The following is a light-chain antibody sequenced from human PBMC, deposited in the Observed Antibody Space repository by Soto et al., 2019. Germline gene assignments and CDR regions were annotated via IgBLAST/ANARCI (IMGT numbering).Light chain of an antibody. CDR2: EVS. CDR3: ISYTTTSTLV. J-gene: IGLJ3*02. CDR1: SSDIGGYKY. Sequence: QSALTQPASVSGSPGQSITISCTGTSSDIGGYKYVSWYQQHPGKAPKLMIYEVSNRPSGVSNRFSGSKSGNTASLTISGLQAEDEADYYCISYTTTSTLVFGGGTKLTVL. V-gene: IGLV2-14*01.